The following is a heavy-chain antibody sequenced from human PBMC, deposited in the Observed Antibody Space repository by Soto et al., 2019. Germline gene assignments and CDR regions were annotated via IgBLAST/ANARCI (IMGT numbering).Heavy chain of an antibody. Sequence: GSLRVSCAASGFRLSPYWMHWVRQVPGRGLEWVARPSSDGFGAAYADSVKGRFFISRDIARNTLPLQMNSLRADDTAVYYCARDLGGPDYWGRGTSVTVSS. CDR2: PSSDGFGA. CDR3: ARDLGGPDY. V-gene: IGHV3-74*03. D-gene: IGHD3-16*01. CDR1: GFRLSPYW. J-gene: IGHJ4*02.